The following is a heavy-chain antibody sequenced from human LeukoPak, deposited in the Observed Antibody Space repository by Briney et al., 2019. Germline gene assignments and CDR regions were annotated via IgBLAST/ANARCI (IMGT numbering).Heavy chain of an antibody. D-gene: IGHD6-19*01. CDR3: AKVMWCISGWNIYY. Sequence: PGGSLRLSCAASGFTFSSNTMSWVRQAPGKGLEWVSTFAVSSNSTLYADSVKGRFTISRDNSKNTLYLQMSSLRAEDTAIYHCAKVMWCISGWNIYYWGQGTLVTVSS. CDR2: FAVSSNST. J-gene: IGHJ4*02. V-gene: IGHV3-23*01. CDR1: GFTFSSNT.